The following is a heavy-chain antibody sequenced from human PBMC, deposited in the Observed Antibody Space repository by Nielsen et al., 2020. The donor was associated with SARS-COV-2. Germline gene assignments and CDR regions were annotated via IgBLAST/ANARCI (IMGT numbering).Heavy chain of an antibody. CDR3: ARGRRRAVAGTD. D-gene: IGHD6-19*01. Sequence: SETLSLTCAVYGGSFSGYYWSWIRQPPGKGLEWIGEINHSGSTNYNPSLKSRVTISVDTSKNQFSLKLSSVTAADTAVYYCARGRRRAVAGTDWGQGTLVTVSS. CDR1: GGSFSGYY. J-gene: IGHJ4*02. V-gene: IGHV4-34*01. CDR2: INHSGST.